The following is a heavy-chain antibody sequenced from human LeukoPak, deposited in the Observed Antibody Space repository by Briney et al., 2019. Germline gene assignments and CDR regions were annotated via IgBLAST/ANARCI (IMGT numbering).Heavy chain of an antibody. Sequence: GGSLRLSCAASGFTFSSYAMSWVRQAPGKGLEWVSAISGSGGSTYYADSVKGRFTISRDNPKNTLYLQMNSLRAEDTAVYYCAREMVLGYYYYGMDVWGQGTTVTVSS. CDR1: GFTFSSYA. V-gene: IGHV3-23*01. J-gene: IGHJ6*02. CDR3: AREMVLGYYYYGMDV. D-gene: IGHD2-8*01. CDR2: ISGSGGST.